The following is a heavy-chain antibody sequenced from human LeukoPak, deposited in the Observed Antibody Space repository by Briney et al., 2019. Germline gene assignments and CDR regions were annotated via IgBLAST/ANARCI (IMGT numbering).Heavy chain of an antibody. V-gene: IGHV4-39*07. D-gene: IGHD2-15*01. CDR2: IYKSGST. CDR3: ARGGWYQDY. CDR1: GGSISSSSYY. J-gene: IGHJ4*02. Sequence: SETLSLTCTVSGGSISSSSYYWGWIRQPPGKGLEWIGSIYKSGSTYNNPSLISRVTMLVDTSKNQFSLKLSSVTAADTAVYYCARGGWYQDYWGQGALVTVSS.